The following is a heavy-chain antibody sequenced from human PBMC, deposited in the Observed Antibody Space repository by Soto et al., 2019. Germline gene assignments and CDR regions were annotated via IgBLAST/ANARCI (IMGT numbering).Heavy chain of an antibody. CDR1: GGSISSYY. CDR3: ARGDPIYYYYGMDV. J-gene: IGHJ6*02. V-gene: IGHV4-59*01. CDR2: IYYSGST. Sequence: PSETLSLTCIVSGGSISSYYWSWIRQPPGKGLEWIGYIYYSGSTNYNPSLKSRVTISVDTSKNQFSLKLSSVTAADTAVYYCARGDPIYYYYGMDVWGQGTTVTVS.